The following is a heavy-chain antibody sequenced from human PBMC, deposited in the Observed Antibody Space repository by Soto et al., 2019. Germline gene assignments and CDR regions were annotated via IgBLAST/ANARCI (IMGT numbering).Heavy chain of an antibody. V-gene: IGHV3-23*01. CDR3: AFGGVIVKVHFDY. CDR1: GFTFSSYA. CDR2: ISGSGGST. J-gene: IGHJ4*02. Sequence: GGSLRLSCAASGFTFSSYAMSWVRQAPGKGLEWDSAISGSGGSTYYADSVKGRFTISRDNSKNTLYLQMNSLRAEDTAVYYCAFGGVIVKVHFDYWGQGTLVTVSS. D-gene: IGHD3-16*02.